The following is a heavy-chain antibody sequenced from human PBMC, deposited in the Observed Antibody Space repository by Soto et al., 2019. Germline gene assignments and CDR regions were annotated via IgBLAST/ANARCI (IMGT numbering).Heavy chain of an antibody. CDR2: ISNSGTNT. J-gene: IGHJ4*02. V-gene: IGHV3-23*01. D-gene: IGHD2-21*02. CDR3: AKVRGNIVVVTAIPRVLDY. Sequence: EVQLLESGGGLVQPGGSLRLSCAASGFTFSSYGMSWVRQAPGKGLEWVSAISNSGTNTYYADSVRGRFTISRDNSDNTVYLHVGNLRAEDTAIYFCAKVRGNIVVVTAIPRVLDYWGQGTLVAVSS. CDR1: GFTFSSYG.